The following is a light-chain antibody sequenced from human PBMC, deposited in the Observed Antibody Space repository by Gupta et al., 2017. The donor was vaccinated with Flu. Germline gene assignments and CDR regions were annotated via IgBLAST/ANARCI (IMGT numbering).Light chain of an antibody. Sequence: PSTLSWSLGERATLPGRASHSVSSYLAWYQKKPGQAPRLLIYEASNRATGTPARLRGSGSGTDFTLTITSREPEDFAVYYGQYRTNLLFTLGEGTKVISN. CDR2: EAS. V-gene: IGKV3-11*01. CDR1: HSVSSY. CDR3: QYRTNLLFT. J-gene: IGKJ3*01.